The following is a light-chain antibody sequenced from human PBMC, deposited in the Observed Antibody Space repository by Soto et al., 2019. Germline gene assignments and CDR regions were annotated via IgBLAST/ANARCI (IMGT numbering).Light chain of an antibody. Sequence: EIVLTQSPGTLSLSPGERATLSCRASQSVSSNYLAWFQQKPGQAPRLLIYGASSRATGIPDRFGGSGSGTDFTLTISRLEPEDFAMYSCQQYGSSPRTFGQGTKVDIK. CDR1: QSVSSNY. J-gene: IGKJ1*01. CDR2: GAS. CDR3: QQYGSSPRT. V-gene: IGKV3-20*01.